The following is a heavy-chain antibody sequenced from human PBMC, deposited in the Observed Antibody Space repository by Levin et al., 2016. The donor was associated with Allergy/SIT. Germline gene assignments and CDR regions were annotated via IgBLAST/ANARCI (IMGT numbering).Heavy chain of an antibody. J-gene: IGHJ1*01. D-gene: IGHD4-17*01. CDR2: ISAYNGNT. CDR3: LDYGGSPGV. V-gene: IGHV1-18*01. CDR1: GYTFTSYG. Sequence: ASVKVSCKASGYTFTSYGISWVRQAPGQGLEWMGWISAYNGNTNYAQKLQGRVTMTTDTSTRTAYLELTSLKSDDTAVYYCLDYGGSPGVWGQGTLVTVSS.